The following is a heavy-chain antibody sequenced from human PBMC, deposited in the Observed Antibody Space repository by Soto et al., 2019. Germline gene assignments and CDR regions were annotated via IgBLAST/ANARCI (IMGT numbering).Heavy chain of an antibody. D-gene: IGHD1-26*01. CDR1: GYSFTSYW. CDR2: IYPGDSDT. Sequence: PGESLKISCKGSGYSFTSYWIGWVRQMPGKGLEWMGIIYPGDSDTRYSPSFQGQVTISADKSISTAYLQWSSLKASDTAMYYCAATSGSYFSPTNHFDYWGQGTLVTVSS. J-gene: IGHJ4*02. V-gene: IGHV5-51*01. CDR3: AATSGSYFSPTNHFDY.